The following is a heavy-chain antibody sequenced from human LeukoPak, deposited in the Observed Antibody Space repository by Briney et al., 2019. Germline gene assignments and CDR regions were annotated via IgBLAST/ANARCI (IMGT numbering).Heavy chain of an antibody. J-gene: IGHJ4*02. D-gene: IGHD3-22*01. CDR1: GGSISSYY. Sequence: PSETLSLTCTVSGGSISSYYWSWIRQSPGKGLEWIGYIYDSVNTNYNPSLESRVTISVDTSKEQFSLKLTSVTAADTAVYYCARVRRYYDSSGYPSRLFDYWGQGTLVTVSS. CDR2: IYDSVNT. V-gene: IGHV4-59*01. CDR3: ARVRRYYDSSGYPSRLFDY.